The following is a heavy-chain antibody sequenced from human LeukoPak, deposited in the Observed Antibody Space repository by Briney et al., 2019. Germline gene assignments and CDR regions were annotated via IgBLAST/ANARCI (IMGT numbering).Heavy chain of an antibody. D-gene: IGHD2-2*01. V-gene: IGHV1-18*01. CDR3: ARGVVVVPAAAHGESTYYMDV. J-gene: IGHJ6*03. CDR2: ISAYNGNT. CDR1: GYTFTSYG. Sequence: GASVKVSCKASGYTFTSYGISWVRQAPGQGLEWMGWISAYNGNTNYAQKLQGRVTMTTDTSTSTAYMELRSLRSDDTAVYYCARGVVVVPAAAHGESTYYMDVWGKGTTVTVSS.